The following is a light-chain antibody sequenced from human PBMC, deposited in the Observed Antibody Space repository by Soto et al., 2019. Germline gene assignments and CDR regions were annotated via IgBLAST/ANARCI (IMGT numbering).Light chain of an antibody. CDR2: DVS. CDR1: SSDVGVYNF. Sequence: QSALTQPASVSGSPGQSITISCTGTSSDVGVYNFVSWYQQHPGKAPKLMIYDVSNRPSGVSNRFSGSKSANTASLTISGLQADDEADYYCTSYTSSNTLYVFGTGTKLTVL. V-gene: IGLV2-14*01. CDR3: TSYTSSNTLYV. J-gene: IGLJ1*01.